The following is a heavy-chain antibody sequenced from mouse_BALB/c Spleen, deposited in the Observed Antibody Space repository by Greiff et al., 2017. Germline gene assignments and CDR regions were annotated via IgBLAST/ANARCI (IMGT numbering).Heavy chain of an antibody. CDR1: GYTFTDYN. CDR2: INPNNGGT. D-gene: IGHD1-1*01. CDR3: ARLGVVAPFAY. V-gene: IGHV1-18*01. J-gene: IGHJ3*01. Sequence: EVQLQQSGPELVKPGASVKIPCKASGYTFTDYNMDWVKQSHGKSLEWIGDINPNNGGTIYNQKFKGKATLTVDKSSSTAYMELRSLTSEDTAVYYCARLGVVAPFAYWGQGTLVTVSA.